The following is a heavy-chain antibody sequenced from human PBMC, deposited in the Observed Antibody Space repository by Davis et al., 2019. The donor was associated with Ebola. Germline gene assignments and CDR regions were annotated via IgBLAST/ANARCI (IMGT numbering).Heavy chain of an antibody. CDR3: ATEMATISGYYYYYYMDV. D-gene: IGHD5-24*01. CDR2: IYYSGST. J-gene: IGHJ6*03. CDR1: GGSISSGGYY. Sequence: PSETLSLTCTVSGGSISSGGYYWSWIRQHPGKGLEWIGYIYYSGSTYYNPSLKSRVTISVDTSKNQFSLKLSSVTAADTAVYYCATEMATISGYYYYYYMDVWGKGTTVTVSS. V-gene: IGHV4-31*03.